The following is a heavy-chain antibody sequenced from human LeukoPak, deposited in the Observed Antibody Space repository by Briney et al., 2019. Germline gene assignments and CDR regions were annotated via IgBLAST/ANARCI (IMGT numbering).Heavy chain of an antibody. CDR2: IRSKAYGGTT. Sequence: PGRSLRLSCTASGFTFCDYAMSWVRQAQGKGLEWVGFIRSKAYGGTTEYAASVKGRFTISRDDSKSIAYLQMNSLKTEDTAVYYCTRAVGATLFDYWGQGTLVTVSS. CDR3: TRAVGATLFDY. V-gene: IGHV3-49*04. D-gene: IGHD1-26*01. CDR1: GFTFCDYA. J-gene: IGHJ4*02.